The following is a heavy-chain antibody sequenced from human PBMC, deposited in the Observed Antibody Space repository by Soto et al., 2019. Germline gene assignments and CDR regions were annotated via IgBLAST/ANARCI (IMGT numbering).Heavy chain of an antibody. V-gene: IGHV1-2*02. CDR1: GYTFTCYS. CDR2: INPSSGDT. Sequence: ASVKVSCKASGYTFTCYSMHWVRQAPGQRLEWMGWINPSSGDTKYAQKFQGRVTMTRDTSASTAYMELSSLRSEDTAVYYCARDPDSSGWYDYWGQGTLVTVSS. CDR3: ARDPDSSGWYDY. D-gene: IGHD6-19*01. J-gene: IGHJ4*02.